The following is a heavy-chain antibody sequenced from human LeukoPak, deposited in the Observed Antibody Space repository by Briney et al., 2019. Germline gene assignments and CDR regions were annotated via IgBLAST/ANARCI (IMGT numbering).Heavy chain of an antibody. V-gene: IGHV3-23*01. CDR3: AKDRSSYYYDSSGYDAFDI. D-gene: IGHD3-22*01. Sequence: PGGSLRLSCAASGFTFSSYAMSWVRQAPGKGLEWVSAISGSGGSTYYADSVKGRFTISRDNSKNTLYLQMNSLRAEDTAVYYCAKDRSSYYYDSSGYDAFDIWGQGTMVTVSS. J-gene: IGHJ3*02. CDR2: ISGSGGST. CDR1: GFTFSSYA.